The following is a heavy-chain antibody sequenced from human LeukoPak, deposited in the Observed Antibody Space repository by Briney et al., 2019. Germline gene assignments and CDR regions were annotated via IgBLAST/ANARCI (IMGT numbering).Heavy chain of an antibody. CDR2: ISTSSSYI. CDR3: ARGSSNIAGRDNWFDP. D-gene: IGHD6-6*01. CDR1: GFTFSQYW. J-gene: IGHJ5*02. Sequence: GGSLRLSCGVSGFTFSQYWLSWVRQAPGKGLEWVSSISTSSSYIDYADSVKGRFTIPRDNAKNSLYLQMNSLRADDTAVYYCARGSSNIAGRDNWFDPWGQGTLVTVSS. V-gene: IGHV3-21*01.